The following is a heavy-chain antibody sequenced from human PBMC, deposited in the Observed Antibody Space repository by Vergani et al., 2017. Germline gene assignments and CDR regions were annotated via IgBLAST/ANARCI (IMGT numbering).Heavy chain of an antibody. CDR3: GRKQSPASLMDKPIDI. CDR1: GFIFSDYY. CDR2: ISDGGETK. J-gene: IGHJ5*02. Sequence: QVQLVASGGGLVMPGGSLRLSCAASGFIFSDYYMTWIRQTPGKGLEWLAHISDGGETKMYAESLKGRFTVSRDNTKNLLILQMKTLKVDDTATYYCGRKQSPASLMDKPIDIWGQGTLVTVSS. D-gene: IGHD1/OR15-1a*01. V-gene: IGHV3-11*01.